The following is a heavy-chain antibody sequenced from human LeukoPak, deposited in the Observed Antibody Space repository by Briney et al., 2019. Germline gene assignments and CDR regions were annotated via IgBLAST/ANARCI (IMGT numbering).Heavy chain of an antibody. J-gene: IGHJ4*02. CDR1: GFTVSSNY. V-gene: IGHV3-74*01. CDR3: ARDLQNSYGYLPLDY. CDR2: INSDGSST. D-gene: IGHD5-18*01. Sequence: GGSLRLSCAASGFTVSSNYMSWVRQAPGKGLVWVSRINSDGSSTSYADSVKGRFTISRDNAKNTLYLQMNSLRAEDTAVYYCARDLQNSYGYLPLDYWGQGTLVTVSS.